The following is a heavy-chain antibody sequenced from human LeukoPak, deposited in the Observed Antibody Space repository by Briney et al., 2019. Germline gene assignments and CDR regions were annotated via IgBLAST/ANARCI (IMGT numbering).Heavy chain of an antibody. J-gene: IGHJ5*02. CDR2: INHSRST. D-gene: IGHD2-15*01. Sequence: SETLSLTCAVYGGSFSGYYWSWIRQPPGKGLEWIGEINHSRSTNYNPALESGVTTTVEASKTQFSLKLSSVTAADTAVYYCARGRPAGRSGWFDPWGQGTLVTVSS. CDR3: ARGRPAGRSGWFDP. CDR1: GGSFSGYY. V-gene: IGHV4-34*01.